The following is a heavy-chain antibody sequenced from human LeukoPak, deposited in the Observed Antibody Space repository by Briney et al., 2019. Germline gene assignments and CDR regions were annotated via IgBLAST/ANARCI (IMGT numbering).Heavy chain of an antibody. D-gene: IGHD3-10*01. V-gene: IGHV4-4*07. Sequence: PSETLSLTCTVSGGSIGSYYWSWIRQPAGKGLEWIGRIYASGSINYNPTLKSRVTMSLDTSKNQFSLNLSSVTAADAALYYCAREAVYYGSGSLDCWGQGTLVTVSS. J-gene: IGHJ4*02. CDR1: GGSIGSYY. CDR3: AREAVYYGSGSLDC. CDR2: IYASGSI.